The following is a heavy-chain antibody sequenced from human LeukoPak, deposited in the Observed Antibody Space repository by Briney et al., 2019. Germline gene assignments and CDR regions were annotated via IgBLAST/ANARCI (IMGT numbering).Heavy chain of an antibody. D-gene: IGHD1-14*01. V-gene: IGHV6-1*01. Sequence: SQTLSLTCVISVDSVSINGVAWNWVRQSPSRGLEWLGRTYYGSKWSNEYALSVKSRITINPDTSKNQFSLQLNSVTPEDTAVYYCTRGRNSAFDYWGQGTLVTVSS. CDR2: TYYGSKWSN. CDR1: VDSVSINGVA. CDR3: TRGRNSAFDY. J-gene: IGHJ4*02.